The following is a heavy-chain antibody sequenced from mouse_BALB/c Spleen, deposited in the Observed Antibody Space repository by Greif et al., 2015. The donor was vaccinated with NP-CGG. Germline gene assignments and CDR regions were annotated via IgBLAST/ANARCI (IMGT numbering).Heavy chain of an antibody. CDR3: TTGFAY. V-gene: IGHV6-6*02. CDR1: GFTFSNYW. Sequence: EVQRVESGGGLVQPGGSMKLSCVASGFTFSNYWMNWVRQSPEKGLEWVAEIRLKSNNYATHYAESVKGRFTISRDDSKSRVYLQMNNLRAEDTGIYYCTTGFAYWGQGTLVTVSA. J-gene: IGHJ3*01. CDR2: IRLKSNNYAT.